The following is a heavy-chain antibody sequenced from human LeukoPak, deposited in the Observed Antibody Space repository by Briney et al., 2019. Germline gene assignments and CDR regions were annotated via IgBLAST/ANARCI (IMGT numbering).Heavy chain of an antibody. CDR1: GFTFSSYG. Sequence: GGTLRLSCAASGFTFSSYGMSWVRQAPGKGLEVVSAISGSGGSTYYADSVKGRFTISRDNSKNTLYLQMNSLRAEDTALYYCAKVGGAVYGTTQRGDYWGQGTLVTVSS. CDR2: ISGSGGST. V-gene: IGHV3-23*01. D-gene: IGHD2/OR15-2a*01. CDR3: AKVGGAVYGTTQRGDY. J-gene: IGHJ4*02.